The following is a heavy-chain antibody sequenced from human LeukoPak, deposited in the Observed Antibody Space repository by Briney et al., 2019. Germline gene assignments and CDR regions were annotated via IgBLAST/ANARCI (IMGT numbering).Heavy chain of an antibody. D-gene: IGHD3-10*01. Sequence: GGSLRLSCAASGFTFSGYAMSWVRQAPGKGLEWVSAISGSGGSTYYADSVKGRFTISRDNSKNTLYLQMNSLRAEDTAVYYFAKGFNARSFGLIRQFDAFDIWGQGTMVTVSS. CDR2: ISGSGGST. V-gene: IGHV3-23*01. J-gene: IGHJ3*02. CDR3: AKGFNARSFGLIRQFDAFDI. CDR1: GFTFSGYA.